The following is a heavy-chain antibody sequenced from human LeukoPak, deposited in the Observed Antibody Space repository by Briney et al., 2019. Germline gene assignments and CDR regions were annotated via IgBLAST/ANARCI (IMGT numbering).Heavy chain of an antibody. Sequence: SVKVSCKASGYTFTSYYMHWVRQAPGQGLEWMGGIIPIFGTANYAQKFQGRVTITADESTSTAYMELSSLRSEDTAVYYCAIGMTTYCSSTSCYPNWFDPWGQGTLVTVSS. V-gene: IGHV1-69*13. J-gene: IGHJ5*02. CDR3: AIGMTTYCSSTSCYPNWFDP. CDR1: GYTFTSYY. CDR2: IIPIFGTA. D-gene: IGHD2-2*01.